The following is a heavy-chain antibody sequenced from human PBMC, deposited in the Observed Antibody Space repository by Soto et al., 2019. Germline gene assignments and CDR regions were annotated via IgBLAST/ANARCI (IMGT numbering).Heavy chain of an antibody. J-gene: IGHJ3*02. CDR1: GFTFNFFG. Sequence: HEQLVESGGGVVQAGRSLRLSCAASGFTFNFFGMHWVRQAPGKGLEWVAVISYDGREKYYADSVKGRFTMSRDNSKNMVYLEMSSLRPEDTSVYYCAKERSYSFDAFDIWGHGTMVTVSS. CDR2: ISYDGREK. CDR3: AKERSYSFDAFDI. D-gene: IGHD2-2*02. V-gene: IGHV3-30*18.